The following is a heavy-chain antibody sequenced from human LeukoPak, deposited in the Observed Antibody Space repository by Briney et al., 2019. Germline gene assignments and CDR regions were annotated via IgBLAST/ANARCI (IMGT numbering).Heavy chain of an antibody. V-gene: IGHV4-39*01. J-gene: IGHJ3*02. CDR2: IYYSGST. D-gene: IGHD2-2*02. Sequence: SETLSLTCTVSGGSISSSSYYWGWIRRPPGKGLEWIGSIYYSGSTYYNPSLKSRVTISVDTSKNQFSLKLSSVTAADTAVYYCARPNIVVVPAAIPAPPNGAFDIWGQGTMVTVSS. CDR1: GGSISSSSYY. CDR3: ARPNIVVVPAAIPAPPNGAFDI.